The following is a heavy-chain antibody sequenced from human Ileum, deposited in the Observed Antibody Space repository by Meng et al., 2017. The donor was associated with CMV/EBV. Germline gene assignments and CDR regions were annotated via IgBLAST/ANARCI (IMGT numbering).Heavy chain of an antibody. V-gene: IGHV3-72*01. Sequence: GGSLRLSCAGSGFIFSDHYIDWVRQAPGKGLEWVGRAGNKASRYTTEYAASVTGRFTFSRDDSENSMYLQMNSLKSEDTAVYYCTKGYSGLDIYAFDVWGPGTWSPSPQ. CDR3: TKGYSGLDIYAFDV. CDR1: GFIFSDHY. CDR2: AGNKASRYTT. J-gene: IGHJ3*01. D-gene: IGHD1-26*01.